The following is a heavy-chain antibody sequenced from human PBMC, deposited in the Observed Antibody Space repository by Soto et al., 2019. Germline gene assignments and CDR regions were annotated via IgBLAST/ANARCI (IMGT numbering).Heavy chain of an antibody. CDR1: GGTFSSYA. J-gene: IGHJ3*02. CDR2: IIPIFGTA. V-gene: IGHV1-69*13. CDR3: ARVTRGAYCGGDCYGAFDI. D-gene: IGHD2-21*02. Sequence: SVKVSCKASGGTFSSYAISWVRQAPGQGLDWMGGIIPIFGTANYAQKFQGRVTITANESTRTAYMELSSLRSEDTAVYYCARVTRGAYCGGDCYGAFDIWGQGTMVTVSS.